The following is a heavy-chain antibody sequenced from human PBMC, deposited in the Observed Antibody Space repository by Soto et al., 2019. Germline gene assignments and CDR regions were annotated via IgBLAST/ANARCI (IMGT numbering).Heavy chain of an antibody. V-gene: IGHV6-1*01. J-gene: IGHJ6*03. CDR3: AGTTSYQWYYMDV. D-gene: IGHD1-7*01. CDR1: GDSVSSNSAA. Sequence: HSQTLSLTCAISGDSVSSNSAAWNWIRQSPSRGLGWLGRTYYRSRWYNDYAVPVRSRITVNADTSKNQFSLQLTSVTPEDTAVYYCAGTTSYQWYYMDVWGKGTTVTVSS. CDR2: TYYRSRWYN.